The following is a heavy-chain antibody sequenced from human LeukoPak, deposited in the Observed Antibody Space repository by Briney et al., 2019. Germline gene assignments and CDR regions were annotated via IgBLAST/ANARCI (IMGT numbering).Heavy chain of an antibody. CDR3: ARESESYDSSGSTFGY. CDR1: EFTFNTYS. J-gene: IGHJ4*02. CDR2: ISSSSDYI. V-gene: IGHV3-21*01. D-gene: IGHD3-22*01. Sequence: GGSLRLSCAASEFTFNTYSMNWVRQAPGKGLEWVSSISSSSDYIYYADSVKGRFTISRDNSKNTLYLQMNSLRAEDTAVYYCARESESYDSSGSTFGYWGQGTLVTVSS.